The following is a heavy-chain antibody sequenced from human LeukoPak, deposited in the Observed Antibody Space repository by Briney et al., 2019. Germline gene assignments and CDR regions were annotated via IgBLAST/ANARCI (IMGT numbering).Heavy chain of an antibody. CDR3: ARASRDCSGNTCYSWFDP. V-gene: IGHV3-11*01. J-gene: IGHJ5*02. CDR2: TSGSGKTI. CDR1: GFTFSDYY. Sequence: PGGSLRLSCAASGFTFSDYYMNWIRQAPGKGLEWVSYTSGSGKTISYADSVKGRFTISRDNAKNSLYLQMNSLRAEDTAVYYCARASRDCSGNTCYSWFDPWGQGTLVTVSS. D-gene: IGHD2-15*01.